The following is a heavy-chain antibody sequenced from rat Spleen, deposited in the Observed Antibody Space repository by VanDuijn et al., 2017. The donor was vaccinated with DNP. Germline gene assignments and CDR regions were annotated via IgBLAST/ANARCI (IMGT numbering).Heavy chain of an antibody. Sequence: EVQLVESGGDLVQPGRSLKLSCVASGFTFNNYWMTWIRQVPGKGLEWVASITSSGGSTYYPDSVKGRFTISRDNAKNTLYLQMNSLRSEDTATYYCATSYYYDGSSYPTFAYWGQGVLVIVSS. CDR3: ATSYYYDGSSYPTFAY. V-gene: IGHV5-31*01. J-gene: IGHJ2*01. CDR1: GFTFNNYW. D-gene: IGHD1-12*02. CDR2: ITSSGGST.